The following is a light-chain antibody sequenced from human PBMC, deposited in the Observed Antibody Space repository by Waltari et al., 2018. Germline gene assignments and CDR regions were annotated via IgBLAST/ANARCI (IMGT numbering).Light chain of an antibody. Sequence: YVLTQPPSVSVAPGQTARLTCGGYNIGGKSVHWYQQKPGQAPVLVVYDDSARPSGIPERCAGSNSGNTATLTITRVEAGDEADYDCQVWHHTNDQEGVFGGGTTLTV. CDR1: NIGGKS. J-gene: IGLJ3*02. V-gene: IGLV3-21*02. CDR3: QVWHHTNDQEGV. CDR2: DDS.